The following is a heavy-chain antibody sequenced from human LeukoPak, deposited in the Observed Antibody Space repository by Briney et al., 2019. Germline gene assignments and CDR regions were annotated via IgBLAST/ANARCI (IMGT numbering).Heavy chain of an antibody. CDR3: ARGGYYDSSGYYFDY. V-gene: IGHV3-23*01. CDR1: GFTFSSYA. Sequence: PGGSLRLSCAASGFTFSSYAMSWVRQAPGKGLEWVSAISGSGGSTYYADPVKGRFTISRDNSKNTLYLQMNSLRAEDTAVYYCARGGYYDSSGYYFDYWGQGTLVTVSS. J-gene: IGHJ4*02. CDR2: ISGSGGST. D-gene: IGHD3-22*01.